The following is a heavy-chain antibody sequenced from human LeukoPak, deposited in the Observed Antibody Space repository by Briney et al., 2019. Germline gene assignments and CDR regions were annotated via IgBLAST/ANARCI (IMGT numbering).Heavy chain of an antibody. V-gene: IGHV4-4*07. CDR1: GGSISSYY. CDR3: ADGPIAAAGSQYFQH. J-gene: IGHJ1*01. CDR2: IYTSGST. Sequence: SETLSLTCTVSGGSISSYYWSWIRQPAGKGLEWIGRIYTSGSTNYNTSLKSRVTISVDTSKNQFSLKLSSVTAADTAVYYCADGPIAAAGSQYFQHWGQGTLVTVSS. D-gene: IGHD6-13*01.